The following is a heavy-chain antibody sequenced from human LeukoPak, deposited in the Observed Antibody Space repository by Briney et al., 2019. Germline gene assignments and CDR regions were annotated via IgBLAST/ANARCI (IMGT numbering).Heavy chain of an antibody. Sequence: ASVKVSCKASGYTFTGYYMHWVRQAPGQGLEWMGWMNPNSGNTGYAQKFQGRVTMTRNTSISTAYMELSSLRSEDTAVYYCARGRGCSSTSCRRNWFDPWGQGTLVTVSS. D-gene: IGHD2-2*01. CDR3: ARGRGCSSTSCRRNWFDP. CDR1: GYTFTGYY. CDR2: MNPNSGNT. J-gene: IGHJ5*02. V-gene: IGHV1-8*02.